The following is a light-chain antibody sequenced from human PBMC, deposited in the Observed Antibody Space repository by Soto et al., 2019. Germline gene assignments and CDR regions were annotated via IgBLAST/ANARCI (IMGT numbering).Light chain of an antibody. J-gene: IGLJ2*01. CDR2: DVS. CDR1: SSDVGGYNY. V-gene: IGLV2-14*01. Sequence: QSALTQPASVSGSPGQSISISCTGTSSDVGGYNYVSWYQQHPGKAPKLMIYDVSSRPSGVSNRFSGSKSGHTASLTISGLQTEDEADYYCSSYTSSSTRVFGGGTKVTVL. CDR3: SSYTSSSTRV.